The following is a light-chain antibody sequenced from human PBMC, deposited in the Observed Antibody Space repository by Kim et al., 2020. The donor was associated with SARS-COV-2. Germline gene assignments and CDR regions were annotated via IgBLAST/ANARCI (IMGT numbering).Light chain of an antibody. CDR3: QQYNSWPPT. CDR1: QSVSYT. J-gene: IGKJ4*01. CDR2: DSS. V-gene: IGKV3-15*01. Sequence: PGNRNNLTGGCSQSVSYTVAWMKQKPGQAPHLLIYDSSTTATGIPATFSGSGSGKEFTLAISNRRSEGFAFYFCQQYNSWPPTFGGGTKVDIK.